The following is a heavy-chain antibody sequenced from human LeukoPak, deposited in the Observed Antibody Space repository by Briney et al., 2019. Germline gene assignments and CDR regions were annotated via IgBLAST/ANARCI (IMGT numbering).Heavy chain of an antibody. D-gene: IGHD3-16*01. CDR3: ARDGGIIRFGGQDV. Sequence: GGSLRLSCAASGFTFSSYSMTWVRQAPGKGLEWVSSISSSSSYIYYADSVKGRFTISRDNAKNSLYLQMNSLRVEDTAVYYCARDGGIIRFGGQDVWGQGTTVTVS. CDR2: ISSSSSYI. V-gene: IGHV3-21*01. CDR1: GFTFSSYS. J-gene: IGHJ6*02.